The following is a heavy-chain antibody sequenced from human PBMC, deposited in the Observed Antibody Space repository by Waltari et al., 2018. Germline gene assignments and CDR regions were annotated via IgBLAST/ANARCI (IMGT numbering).Heavy chain of an antibody. CDR3: ARSGLGSPLEWLRMFDY. J-gene: IGHJ4*02. CDR1: GFIFSNNY. D-gene: IGHD5-12*01. Sequence: EVQLVESGGGLIQPGGSLILSSAASGFIFSNNYRSWIRLAPGKGLEWVSTIYAGGRGATPYYADSVKGRFTISRDDSKNTLFLQRNSLRAEDTAVYYCARSGLGSPLEWLRMFDYWGQGTLVTVSS. CDR2: IYAGGRGATP. V-gene: IGHV3-53*01.